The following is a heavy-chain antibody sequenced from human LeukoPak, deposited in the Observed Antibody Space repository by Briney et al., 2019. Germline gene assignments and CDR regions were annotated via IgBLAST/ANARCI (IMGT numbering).Heavy chain of an antibody. CDR1: GFTFSNYA. Sequence: PGGSLRLSCAASGFTFSNYAMNWVRQAPGKGLEWISYINSGGSTSYYADSVKGRFTISRDNAKNSLSLQMNSLRAEDTAVYYCASRGLTEFHYFDFWGPGTLVTVSS. J-gene: IGHJ4*02. V-gene: IGHV3-48*03. D-gene: IGHD3-10*01. CDR2: INSGGSTS. CDR3: ASRGLTEFHYFDF.